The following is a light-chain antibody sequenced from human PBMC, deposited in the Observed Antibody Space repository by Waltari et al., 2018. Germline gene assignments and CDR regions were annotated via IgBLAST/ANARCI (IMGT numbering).Light chain of an antibody. CDR3: CSYAGGSAFVV. Sequence: QSALTQPASLSGSPGQSITITCTGTSPYVGMSKLLSWYQKHPGKAPKLIIYEVSKPPSGVSNRFSGSKSGNTASLTISGLQAEDEADYHCCSYAGGSAFVVFGGGTKLTVL. V-gene: IGLV2-23*02. CDR2: EVS. CDR1: SPYVGMSKL. J-gene: IGLJ2*01.